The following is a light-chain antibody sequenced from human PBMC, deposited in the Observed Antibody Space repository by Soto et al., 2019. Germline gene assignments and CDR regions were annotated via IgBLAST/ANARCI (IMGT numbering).Light chain of an antibody. CDR3: LQDYKFPRT. Sequence: AIQMTQSPSSLFASVGDRVTISCRASQAISNDLAWYQQKPGKAPILLIYETSTLRSGVPSRFSGSRSGTDFTLTISSLQSEDFATYYCLQDYKFPRTFGQGKKGEIK. V-gene: IGKV1-6*01. CDR2: ETS. J-gene: IGKJ1*01. CDR1: QAISND.